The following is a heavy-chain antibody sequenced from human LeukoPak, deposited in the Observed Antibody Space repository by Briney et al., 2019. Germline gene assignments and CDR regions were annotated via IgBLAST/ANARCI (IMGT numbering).Heavy chain of an antibody. J-gene: IGHJ5*02. D-gene: IGHD5-12*01. V-gene: IGHV3-23*01. CDR2: ISGSGGST. Sequence: QAGGSLRLSCAASGFTFSSYAMSWVRQAPGKGLEWVSAISGSGGSTYYADSVKGRFTISRDNSKNTLYLQMNSLRAEDTAVYYCAKLGRLRFKGWFDPRGQGTPVTVSS. CDR3: AKLGRLRFKGWFDP. CDR1: GFTFSSYA.